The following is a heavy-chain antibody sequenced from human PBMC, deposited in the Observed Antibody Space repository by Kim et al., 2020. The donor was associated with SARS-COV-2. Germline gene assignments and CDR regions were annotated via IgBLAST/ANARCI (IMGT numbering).Heavy chain of an antibody. J-gene: IGHJ4*02. CDR2: ISSSSSTI. Sequence: GGSLRLSCAASGFTFSSYSMNWVRQAPGKGLEWVSYISSSSSTIYYADSVKGRFTISRDNAKNSLYLQMNSLRDEDTAVYYCATSTSLWFGESSFDYWGQGTLVTVSS. D-gene: IGHD3-10*01. V-gene: IGHV3-48*02. CDR1: GFTFSSYS. CDR3: ATSTSLWFGESSFDY.